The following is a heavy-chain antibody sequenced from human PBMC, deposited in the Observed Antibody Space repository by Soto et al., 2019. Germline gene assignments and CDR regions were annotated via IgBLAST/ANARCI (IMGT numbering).Heavy chain of an antibody. J-gene: IGHJ6*02. CDR2: ISAYNGNT. Sequence: ASVKVSCKASGYTFTSYGISWVLQAPGQGLEWMGWISAYNGNTNYAQKLQGRVTMTTDTSTSTAYMELRSLRSDDTAVYYCARGCSGGSCYYYYYYGMDVWGQGTTVTVSS. D-gene: IGHD2-15*01. V-gene: IGHV1-18*01. CDR1: GYTFTSYG. CDR3: ARGCSGGSCYYYYYYGMDV.